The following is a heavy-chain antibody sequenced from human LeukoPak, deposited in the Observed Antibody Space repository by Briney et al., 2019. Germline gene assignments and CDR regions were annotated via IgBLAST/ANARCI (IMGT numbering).Heavy chain of an antibody. J-gene: IGHJ4*02. D-gene: IGHD6-19*01. CDR3: ASGAVAGLAY. CDR2: TYYRSKWYN. V-gene: IGHV6-1*01. Sequence: SQTLSFTCAISGDSVSSNSNAWNWIRQSPSRGLEWLGRTYYRSKWYNDYAISVKSRITINPDTSMNQFSLQLNSVTPEDTAVYYCASGAVAGLAYWGQGTLVSVSS. CDR1: GDSVSSNSNA.